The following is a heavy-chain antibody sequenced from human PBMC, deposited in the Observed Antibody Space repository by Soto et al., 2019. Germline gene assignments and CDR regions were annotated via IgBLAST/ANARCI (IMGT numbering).Heavy chain of an antibody. CDR1: GFTFTAYA. CDR2: VSSDESDK. D-gene: IGHD3-10*01. J-gene: IGHJ4*02. CDR3: VRDSGQQTRFDF. V-gene: IGHV3-30*04. Sequence: QVQLVESGGGVVQPGKSLRLSCAASGFTFTAYALHWVRQAPGKGLEWVAAVSSDESDKFYADSVRGRFTISRDNSKNTLYLQMNDMRPADTAVYFCVRDSGQQTRFDFWGQGTLVTVSS.